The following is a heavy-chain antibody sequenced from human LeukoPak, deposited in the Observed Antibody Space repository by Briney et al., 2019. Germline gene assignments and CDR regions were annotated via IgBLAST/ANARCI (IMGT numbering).Heavy chain of an antibody. CDR1: GGSFSGYY. D-gene: IGHD2-2*01. J-gene: IGHJ6*03. CDR2: IYTSGST. V-gene: IGHV4-59*10. CDR3: ARCGTAADRYYYYYMDV. Sequence: SETLSLTCAVYGGSFSGYYWSWIRQPAGKGLEWIGRIYTSGSTNYNPSLKSRVTMSVDTSKNQFSLKLSSVTAADTAVYYCARCGTAADRYYYYYMDVWGKGTTVTISS.